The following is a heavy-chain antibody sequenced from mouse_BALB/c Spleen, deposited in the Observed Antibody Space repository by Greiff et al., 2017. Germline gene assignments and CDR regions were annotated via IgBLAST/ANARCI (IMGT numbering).Heavy chain of an antibody. J-gene: IGHJ3*01. CDR2: IWAGGST. D-gene: IGHD1-1*01. CDR1: GFSLTSYG. Sequence: VKLMESGPGLVAPSQCLSISCTVSGFSLTSYGVHWVRQPPGQGLEWLGVIWAGGSTNSNSARMSRLSISKDNSKSQVCFKMNSLQTADTAMYYCSSDYGSSWFAYWGPGTLVTVSA. CDR3: SSDYGSSWFAY. V-gene: IGHV2-9*02.